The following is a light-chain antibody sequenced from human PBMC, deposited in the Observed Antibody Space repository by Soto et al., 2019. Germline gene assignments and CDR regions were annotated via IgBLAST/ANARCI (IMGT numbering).Light chain of an antibody. J-gene: IGLJ2*01. Sequence: QSALTQPRSVSGSPGQSVTISCTGTSSDVGGYNYVSWYQQYAGKTPKLLIYDVSKRPSGVPDRFSGSKSGNPASLSISGLQAEDEADYYCCSYSGTYTEVFGGGTKLTVL. V-gene: IGLV2-11*01. CDR2: DVS. CDR1: SSDVGGYNY. CDR3: CSYSGTYTEV.